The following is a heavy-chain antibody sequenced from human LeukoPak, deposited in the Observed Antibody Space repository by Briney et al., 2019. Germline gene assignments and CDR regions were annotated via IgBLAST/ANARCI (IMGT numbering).Heavy chain of an antibody. Sequence: GGSLRLSCAASGFTFTTYWMSWVRQAPGKVLEWVANINQDGSEKYYVDSVKGRFTISRDNAKNSLYLQMNSLRAEDTAVYYCARVAYSYYVLRIPDAFDIWGQGTMVTVSS. V-gene: IGHV3-7*01. CDR3: ARVAYSYYVLRIPDAFDI. D-gene: IGHD4-11*01. J-gene: IGHJ3*02. CDR2: INQDGSEK. CDR1: GFTFTTYW.